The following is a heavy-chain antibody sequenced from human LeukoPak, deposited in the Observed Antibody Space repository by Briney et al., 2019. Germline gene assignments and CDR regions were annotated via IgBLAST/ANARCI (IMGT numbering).Heavy chain of an antibody. CDR3: ARGFYSPHY. CDR1: GGPMSRVH. D-gene: IGHD4-11*01. CDR2: IYYSGRT. Sequence: WETLSLTCTVSGGPMSRVHWSCTRRPTGERLEWIGYIYYSGRTYYNPSLKSRITISVDTSKNQFSLKLSSVTAADTAVYYCARGFYSPHYWGQGTLVSVSS. V-gene: IGHV4-59*13. J-gene: IGHJ4*02.